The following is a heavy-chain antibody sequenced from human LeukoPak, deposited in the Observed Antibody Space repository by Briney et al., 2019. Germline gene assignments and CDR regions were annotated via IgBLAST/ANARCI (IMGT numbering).Heavy chain of an antibody. J-gene: IGHJ6*02. CDR1: GFTFSDYH. CDR2: ISSSGGTI. Sequence: GGSLRLSCAASGFTFSDYHTSWIRQVPGKGLEWVSYISSSGGTISYADSVKGRFTISRDNAKNSLYLQMNSLRAEDTAVYYCARVSPYYYGMDVWGQGTTVTVSS. CDR3: ARVSPYYYGMDV. V-gene: IGHV3-11*04.